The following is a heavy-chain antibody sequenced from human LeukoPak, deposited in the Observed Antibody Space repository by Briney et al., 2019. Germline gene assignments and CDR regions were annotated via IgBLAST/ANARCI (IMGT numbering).Heavy chain of an antibody. J-gene: IGHJ5*02. CDR2: MNPNSGNT. D-gene: IGHD5-18*01. CDR1: GYTFTSYD. V-gene: IGHV1-8*01. Sequence: ASVKVSCKASGYTFTSYDINWVRQATGQGLEWMGWMNPNSGNTGYAQKFQGRVTMTRNTSISTAYMELSSLRSEDTAVYYCARGPAISRRFDPWGQGTLVTVSS. CDR3: ARGPAISRRFDP.